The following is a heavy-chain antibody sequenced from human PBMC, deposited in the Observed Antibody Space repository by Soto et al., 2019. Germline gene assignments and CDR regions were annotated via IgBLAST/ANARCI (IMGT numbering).Heavy chain of an antibody. V-gene: IGHV3-33*01. CDR1: GFTFSSHG. J-gene: IGHJ4*02. Sequence: QVQLMESGGGVVQPGRSLRLSCAASGFTFSSHGMHWVRQAPGKGLEWVAVIWYDGSKTYYVDSVKGRFTISRDNSKNTPYLQMNSLRAEDTAVYYCARYTGVAAAAYFESWGQGTLVTVSS. D-gene: IGHD6-13*01. CDR3: ARYTGVAAAAYFES. CDR2: IWYDGSKT.